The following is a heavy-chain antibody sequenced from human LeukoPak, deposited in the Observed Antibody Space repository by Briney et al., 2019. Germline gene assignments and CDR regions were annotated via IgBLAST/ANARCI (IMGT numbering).Heavy chain of an antibody. CDR3: ARGESSGSYYYMDV. CDR2: IYYSGST. J-gene: IGHJ6*03. D-gene: IGHD6-19*01. CDR1: GGSISSYY. V-gene: IGHV4-59*01. Sequence: PSETLSLTCTVSGGSISSYYWSWIRQPPGKGLEWIGYIYYSGSTNYNPSLKSRVTISVDTSKNQFSLKLSSVTAADTAVYYCARGESSGSYYYMDVWGKGTTVTVSS.